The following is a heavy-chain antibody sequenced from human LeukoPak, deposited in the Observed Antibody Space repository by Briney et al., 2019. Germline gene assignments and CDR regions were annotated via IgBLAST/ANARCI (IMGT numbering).Heavy chain of an antibody. V-gene: IGHV1-69*05. D-gene: IGHD3-22*01. Sequence: SVKVSCKASGGTFSSYAISWVRQAPGQGLEWMGGIIPIFGTANYAQKFQGRVTITTDESTSTAYMELSSLRSEDTAVYYCARSGYYYGDAFDIWGQGTMVTVSS. J-gene: IGHJ3*02. CDR3: ARSGYYYGDAFDI. CDR1: GGTFSSYA. CDR2: IIPIFGTA.